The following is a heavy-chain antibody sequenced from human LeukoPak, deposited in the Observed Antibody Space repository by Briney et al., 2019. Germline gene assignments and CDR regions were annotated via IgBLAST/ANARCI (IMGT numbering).Heavy chain of an antibody. J-gene: IGHJ4*02. Sequence: GGSLRLSCAASGFTLSSYNMNWVRQAPGKGLEWVSYITTSSTFIYYADSVKGRFTISRDNANNSLYLQMNSLRAEDTAVYYCARASGATVDHWGQGTLLTVSS. CDR2: ITTSSTFI. D-gene: IGHD6-19*01. CDR1: GFTLSSYN. V-gene: IGHV3-21*01. CDR3: ARASGATVDH.